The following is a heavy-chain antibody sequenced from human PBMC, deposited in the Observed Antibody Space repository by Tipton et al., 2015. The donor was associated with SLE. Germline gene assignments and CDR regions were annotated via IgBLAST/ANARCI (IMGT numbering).Heavy chain of an antibody. CDR1: GGSISSGSYY. Sequence: TLSLTCTVSGGSISSGSYYWSWIRQPAGKGLEWIGRIYTSGSTNYNPSLKSRVTISVDTSKNQFSLKLSSVTAADTAVYYCARGGGKLDYYYYYYGMDVWGQGTTVTVSS. V-gene: IGHV4-61*02. J-gene: IGHJ6*02. CDR3: ARGGGKLDYYYYYYGMDV. CDR2: IYTSGST. D-gene: IGHD3-16*01.